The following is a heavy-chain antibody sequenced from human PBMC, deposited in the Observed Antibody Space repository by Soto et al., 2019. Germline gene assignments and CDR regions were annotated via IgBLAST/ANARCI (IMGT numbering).Heavy chain of an antibody. CDR2: INPVDSET. J-gene: IGHJ6*02. V-gene: IGHV5-51*01. CDR3: ARRAEGRPGDGHYFVALDV. Sequence: EVHLVQSGAEVRKAGDSLKISCKGSGYIFTTYWIDWVRQEPGKGLEWMGIINPVDSETRYSPSFQGQVTISADKSITTAYLQWSSLKTSDTAIYYCARRAEGRPGDGHYFVALDVWGQGTTVTVSS. CDR1: GYIFTTYW. D-gene: IGHD6-6*01.